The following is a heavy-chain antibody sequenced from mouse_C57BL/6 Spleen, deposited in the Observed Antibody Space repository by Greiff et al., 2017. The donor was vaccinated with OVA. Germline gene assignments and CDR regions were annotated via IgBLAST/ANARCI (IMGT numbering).Heavy chain of an antibody. J-gene: IGHJ2*01. CDR2: INPNNGGT. V-gene: IGHV1-26*01. CDR1: GYTFTDYY. Sequence: VQLQQSGPELVKPGASVKISCKASGYTFTDYYMNWVKQSHGKSLEWIGDINPNNGGTNYNQKFKGKATLTVDKSSSTAYMELRSLTSEDSAVYYCGRRGITTVVFDYWGQGTTLTVSS. CDR3: GRRGITTVVFDY. D-gene: IGHD1-1*01.